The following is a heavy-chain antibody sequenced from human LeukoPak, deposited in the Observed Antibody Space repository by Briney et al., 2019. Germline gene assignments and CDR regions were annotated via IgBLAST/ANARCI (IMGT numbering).Heavy chain of an antibody. J-gene: IGHJ4*02. V-gene: IGHV4-59*01. CDR2: IYYSGST. CDR1: GGSISSYY. D-gene: IGHD2-21*02. CDR3: AREYCGGDCYSGVFDY. Sequence: PSETLSLTCTVSGGSISSYYWSWIRQPPGKGLEWIGYIYYSGSTNYNPSLKSRVTISVDTSKNQFSLKLSSVTAADTAVYYCAREYCGGDCYSGVFDYWGQGTLVTVSS.